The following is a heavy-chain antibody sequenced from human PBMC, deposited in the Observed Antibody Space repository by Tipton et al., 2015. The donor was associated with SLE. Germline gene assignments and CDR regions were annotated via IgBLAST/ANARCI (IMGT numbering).Heavy chain of an antibody. Sequence: TLSLTCAVSGDSISSGGYSWSWIRQPPGKGLEWIGYVYHGGSTYYNPSLKSRVTISLDTSKNQFSLKLSSVTAADTALYYCARERVRCGGDCCPDWFDPWGQGILVTVSS. CDR3: ARERVRCGGDCCPDWFDP. V-gene: IGHV4-30-2*01. D-gene: IGHD2-21*01. J-gene: IGHJ5*02. CDR2: VYHGGST. CDR1: GDSISSGGYS.